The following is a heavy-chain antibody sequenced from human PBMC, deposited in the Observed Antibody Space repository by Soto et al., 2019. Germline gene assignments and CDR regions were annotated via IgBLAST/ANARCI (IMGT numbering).Heavy chain of an antibody. D-gene: IGHD1-7*01. V-gene: IGHV4-34*01. Sequence: QVQLHQWGAGLLKPSETLSLTCAVYGGSFSGYNWSWIRQPPGKGLEWIGEINHSESTNYNPSLKSRVTISVDTSKNQFSLKLSSVTAADTAVYYCARTTPNWNFGSMDVWGNGTRVTVSS. CDR1: GGSFSGYN. CDR3: ARTTPNWNFGSMDV. CDR2: INHSEST. J-gene: IGHJ6*04.